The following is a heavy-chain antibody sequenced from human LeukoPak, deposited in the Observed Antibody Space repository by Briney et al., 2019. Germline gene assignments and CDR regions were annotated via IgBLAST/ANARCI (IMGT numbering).Heavy chain of an antibody. Sequence: GASVKVSCKASGYTFTSYDINWVRQATGQGLEWMGWMNPNSGNTGYAQKFQGRVNMTRNTSISTAYMELSSLRSEDTAVYYCARDTPLIAARPHDYWGQGTLVTVSS. V-gene: IGHV1-8*01. CDR2: MNPNSGNT. J-gene: IGHJ4*02. CDR1: GYTFTSYD. D-gene: IGHD6-6*01. CDR3: ARDTPLIAARPHDY.